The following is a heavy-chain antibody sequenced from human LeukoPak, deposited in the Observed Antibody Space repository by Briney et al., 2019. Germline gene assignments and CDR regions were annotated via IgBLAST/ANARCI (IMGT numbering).Heavy chain of an antibody. CDR2: INHSGST. J-gene: IGHJ4*02. Sequence: SETLSLTCAVYGGSFSGYCWSWIRQPPGKGLEWIGEINHSGSTNYNPSLKSRVTISVDTSKNQFSLKLSSVTAADTAVYYCARGLGYYDFWSGYYSNPLFDYWGQGTLVTVSS. V-gene: IGHV4-34*01. D-gene: IGHD3-3*01. CDR3: ARGLGYYDFWSGYYSNPLFDY. CDR1: GGSFSGYC.